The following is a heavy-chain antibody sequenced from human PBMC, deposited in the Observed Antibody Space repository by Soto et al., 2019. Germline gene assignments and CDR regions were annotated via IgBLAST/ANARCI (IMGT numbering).Heavy chain of an antibody. J-gene: IGHJ3*02. CDR3: AKDLRYDFLPGSYMGVGAFDI. CDR2: ISYDGRNG. V-gene: IGHV3-30*18. D-gene: IGHD3-9*01. Sequence: SLKVSFAASGFTVRSYCMHWVRRAPGKGLEWVAVISYDGRNGYYEDSLKGRFTVSRDNPMNTLYLQMNSLRPEDTAVYYCAKDLRYDFLPGSYMGVGAFDIWGQGTMVTVSS. CDR1: GFTVRSYC.